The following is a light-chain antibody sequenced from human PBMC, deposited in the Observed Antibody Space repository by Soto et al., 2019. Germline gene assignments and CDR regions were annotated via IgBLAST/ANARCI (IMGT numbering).Light chain of an antibody. Sequence: QSALTQPASVSGPPGQSITISCTGTSRDVGAYNYVSWYQQHPGKAPKLMIYEVSNRPSGVSNRFSGSKSGNTASLTISGLQAEDEADYYCSSYISSSTLVFGNGTKVTAL. J-gene: IGLJ1*01. CDR2: EVS. V-gene: IGLV2-14*01. CDR3: SSYISSSTLV. CDR1: SRDVGAYNY.